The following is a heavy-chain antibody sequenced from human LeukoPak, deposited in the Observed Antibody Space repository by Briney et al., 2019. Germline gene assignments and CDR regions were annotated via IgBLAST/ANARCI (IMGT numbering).Heavy chain of an antibody. CDR3: ARESTNGYSYGFDAFDI. CDR2: IKQDGSEK. Sequence: PGGSLRLSCAASGFTFSSYWMSWVRQAPGKGLEWVANIKQDGSEKYYVDSVKGRFTVSRDNAKNSLYLQLNSLRAEDTAVYCCARESTNGYSYGFDAFDIWGQGTMVTVSS. J-gene: IGHJ3*02. CDR1: GFTFSSYW. D-gene: IGHD5-18*01. V-gene: IGHV3-7*01.